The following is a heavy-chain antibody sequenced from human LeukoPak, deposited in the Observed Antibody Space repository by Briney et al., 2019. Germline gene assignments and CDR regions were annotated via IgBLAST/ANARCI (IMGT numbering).Heavy chain of an antibody. Sequence: SETLSLTCAVYGGSFSGYYWSWIRQPPGKGLEWIGEINHSGSTNYNPSLKSRVTMSVDKPKNQFSLQLNSVTAADTAVYYCALARDYRSGPWGQGTLVTVSS. CDR2: INHSGST. J-gene: IGHJ5*02. D-gene: IGHD4/OR15-4a*01. CDR3: ALARDYRSGP. CDR1: GGSFSGYY. V-gene: IGHV4-34*01.